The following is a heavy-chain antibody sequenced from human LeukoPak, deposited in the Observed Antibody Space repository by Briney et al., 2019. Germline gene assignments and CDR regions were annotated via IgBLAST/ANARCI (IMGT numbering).Heavy chain of an antibody. Sequence: GGSLRLACVASGITFGNYAMSWVRQTPGKRLEWVSPISGGGGATYYADPVKGRFTISRDNFQNTLFLQMNSLRAEDTAVYYCTKIGRTSDLDYWGQGTLVAVSS. CDR2: ISGGGGAT. V-gene: IGHV3-23*01. CDR1: GITFGNYA. J-gene: IGHJ4*02. D-gene: IGHD1-1*01. CDR3: TKIGRTSDLDY.